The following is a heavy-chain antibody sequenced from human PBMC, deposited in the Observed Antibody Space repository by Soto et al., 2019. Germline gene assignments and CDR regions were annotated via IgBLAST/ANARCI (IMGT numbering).Heavy chain of an antibody. CDR1: GYTLTELS. V-gene: IGHV1-24*01. CDR2: FDPEDGET. CDR3: ATEGALGYSSSWYGVLDDLNWFEP. Sequence: GASVKVSCKVSGYTLTELSMHWVRQAPGKGLEWMGGFDPEDGETIYAQKFQGRVTMTEDTSTDTAYMELSSLRSEDTAVYYCATEGALGYSSSWYGVLDDLNWFEPWGQGTLVTVSS. D-gene: IGHD6-13*01. J-gene: IGHJ5*02.